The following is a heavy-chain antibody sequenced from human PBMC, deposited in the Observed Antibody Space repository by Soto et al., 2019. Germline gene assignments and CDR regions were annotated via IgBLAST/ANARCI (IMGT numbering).Heavy chain of an antibody. D-gene: IGHD1-26*01. J-gene: IGHJ4*02. CDR3: GRGRSGQIVVFY. CDR2: IGPESGAT. V-gene: IGHV1-2*02. CDR1: GYTFTGHY. Sequence: QVQLVQSGAEVKKPGASVKVSCKASGYTFTGHYIHWVRQAPEQGPEWMGEIGPESGATRYAQRFQGRVTMTRDMSITTVYRELNNLRPADTAVYYCGRGRSGQIVVFYWGQGTPVTVSS.